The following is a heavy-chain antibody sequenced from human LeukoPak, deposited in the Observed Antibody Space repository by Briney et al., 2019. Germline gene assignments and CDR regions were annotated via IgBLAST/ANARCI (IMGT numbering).Heavy chain of an antibody. CDR3: ATPPEGSSWYFDY. V-gene: IGHV3-74*01. D-gene: IGHD6-13*01. CDR1: GFTFSSYW. Sequence: GGSLRLSCAASGFTFSSYWMHWVRQAPGKGLVWVSRINTDGSSTSYADSVKGRFTISRDNSKNTLYLQMNSLRAEDTAVYYCATPPEGSSWYFDYWGQGTLVTVSS. CDR2: INTDGSST. J-gene: IGHJ4*02.